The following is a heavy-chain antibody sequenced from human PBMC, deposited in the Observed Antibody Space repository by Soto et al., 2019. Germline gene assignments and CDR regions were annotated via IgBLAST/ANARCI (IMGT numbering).Heavy chain of an antibody. CDR2: IIPLFDSA. CDR1: GDTFSNQA. CDR3: AASTFQSGVSGYFHLDH. Sequence: QVHLVQSGTEVKQPGSSVKVSCKTSGDTFSNQAISWVRQAPGQGLEWMGGIIPLFDSASYAQRSHDRVTITADKFTNTVYMELRSLTSEDTAVYYCAASTFQSGVSGYFHLDHWGQGTLVTVSS. J-gene: IGHJ4*02. D-gene: IGHD3-3*01. V-gene: IGHV1-69*06.